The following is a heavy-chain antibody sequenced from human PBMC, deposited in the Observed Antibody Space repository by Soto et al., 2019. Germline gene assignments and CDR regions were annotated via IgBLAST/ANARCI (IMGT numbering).Heavy chain of an antibody. CDR2: IYYSGNT. V-gene: IGHV4-59*08. Sequence: QVQLQESGPGLVKPSETLSLTCTVSGGSISSYYWSWIRQPPGKGLEWIVYIYYSGNTNYNPSLKSRVTISVDTSKNQFSLKLSSVTAADTAVYYCVGAVFDYGDYYYYGMDVWGQGTTVTVSS. CDR3: VGAVFDYGDYYYYGMDV. J-gene: IGHJ6*02. D-gene: IGHD4-17*01. CDR1: GGSISSYY.